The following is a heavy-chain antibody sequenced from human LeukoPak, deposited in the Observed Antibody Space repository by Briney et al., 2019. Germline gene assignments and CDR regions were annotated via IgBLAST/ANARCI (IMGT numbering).Heavy chain of an antibody. CDR3: ARGEAFCDY. V-gene: IGHV3-7*05. Sequence: PGGSLRLSCAASGFSFSRYWMTWVRQAPGKGLKWVANIKEDGTKTYYVDSVKGRFTVSRDNAQNLLYLQMNSLTPEDTAVYFCARGEAFCDYWGQGALVTVSS. J-gene: IGHJ4*02. CDR2: IKEDGTKT. CDR1: GFSFSRYW.